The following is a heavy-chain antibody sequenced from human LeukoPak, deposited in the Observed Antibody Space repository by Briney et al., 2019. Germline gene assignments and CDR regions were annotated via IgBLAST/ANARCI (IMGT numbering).Heavy chain of an antibody. V-gene: IGHV3-21*01. CDR3: ASVLRGYSGYDHGSFDY. Sequence: GGSLRLSCAASGFTFSSYSMNWVRQAPGKGLEWVPSISSSSSYIYYADSVKGRFTISRDNAKNSLYLQMNSLRAEDTAVYYCASVLRGYSGYDHGSFDYWGQGTLVTVSS. CDR1: GFTFSSYS. J-gene: IGHJ4*02. CDR2: ISSSSSYI. D-gene: IGHD5-12*01.